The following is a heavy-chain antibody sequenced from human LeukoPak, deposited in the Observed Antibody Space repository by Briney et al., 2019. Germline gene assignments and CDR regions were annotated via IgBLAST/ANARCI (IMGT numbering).Heavy chain of an antibody. CDR2: ISSGSSTI. CDR3: ARGVRWYGDLDY. V-gene: IGHV3-48*01. Sequence: PGGSLRLSCAASGFTFSSYSMSWVRQAPGKGLEWVSYISSGSSTIYYADSVKGRFTISRDNAKNSLYLQMNSLRAEDTAVYYCARGVRWYGDLDYWGQGTLVTVSS. J-gene: IGHJ4*02. D-gene: IGHD6-13*01. CDR1: GFTFSSYS.